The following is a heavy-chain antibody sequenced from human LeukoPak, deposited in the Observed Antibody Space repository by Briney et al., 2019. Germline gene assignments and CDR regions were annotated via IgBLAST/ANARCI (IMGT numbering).Heavy chain of an antibody. D-gene: IGHD3-16*02. Sequence: SVNVSCKASGGTFSSYAISWVRQAPGQGLEWMGGIITICGTANYAQKLQGSVTITADESTSTAYMELSSLRSADTAVYYCATRTPHRYCYYYMDVWGKGTTVTVSS. CDR3: ATRTPHRYCYYYMDV. J-gene: IGHJ6*03. V-gene: IGHV1-69*01. CDR2: IITICGTA. CDR1: GGTFSSYA.